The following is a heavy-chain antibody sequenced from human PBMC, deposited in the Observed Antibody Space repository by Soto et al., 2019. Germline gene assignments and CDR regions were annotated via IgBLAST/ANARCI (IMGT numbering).Heavy chain of an antibody. J-gene: IGHJ4*02. CDR2: ISGSGGST. V-gene: IGHV3-23*01. Sequence: GGSLRLSCAASGFTFSSYAMSWVRQAPGKGLEWVSAISGSGGSTYYADSVKGRFTISRDNSKNTLYLQMNSLRAEDTAVYYCASHPSGYGAIDYWGQGTLVTVSS. CDR1: GFTFSSYA. D-gene: IGHD4-17*01. CDR3: ASHPSGYGAIDY.